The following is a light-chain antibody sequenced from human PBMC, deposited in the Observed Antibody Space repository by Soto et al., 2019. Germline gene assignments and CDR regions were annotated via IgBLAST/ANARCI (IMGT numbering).Light chain of an antibody. V-gene: IGLV2-23*01. CDR2: EGS. CDR1: SSDVGSYNL. Sequence: QSALTQPASVSGSPGQSITISCTGTSSDVGSYNLLSWYQQHPGKAPKLMIYEGSKRPSGVSNRFSGSKSGNTASLTISGLQAEDEADYYCCSYAGSYTYVFGTGTKLTVL. CDR3: CSYAGSYTYV. J-gene: IGLJ1*01.